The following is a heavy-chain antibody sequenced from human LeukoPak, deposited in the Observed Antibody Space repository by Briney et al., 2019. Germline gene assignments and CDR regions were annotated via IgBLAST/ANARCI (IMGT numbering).Heavy chain of an antibody. J-gene: IGHJ4*02. V-gene: IGHV3-23*01. D-gene: IGHD1-26*01. CDR1: GFTFSSSA. Sequence: GGSLRLSCAASGFTFSSSAMSWVRQAPGKGLEWVSAISNNGGYTYYADSVQGRFTISRDNSKNTLYLQMNSLRAEDTAVYFCATEMKVGATDYWGQGTLVTVSS. CDR3: ATEMKVGATDY. CDR2: ISNNGGYT.